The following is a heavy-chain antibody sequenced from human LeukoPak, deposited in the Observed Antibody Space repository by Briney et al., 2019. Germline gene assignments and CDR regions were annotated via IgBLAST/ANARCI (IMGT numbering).Heavy chain of an antibody. CDR2: TNPFNGNT. J-gene: IGHJ4*01. CDR3: ARDLFPDYYGSGSYSSPTDY. V-gene: IGHV1-18*01. CDR1: GYTFANYG. Sequence: SVQVSCQASGYTFANYGIGWVRQAPGQGLEWMGWTNPFNGNTNNAQNFQGRVTVTTDTSTSTAYMELRSLRSDDTAVYYCARDLFPDYYGSGSYSSPTDYWGQGTLVIVSS. D-gene: IGHD3-10*01.